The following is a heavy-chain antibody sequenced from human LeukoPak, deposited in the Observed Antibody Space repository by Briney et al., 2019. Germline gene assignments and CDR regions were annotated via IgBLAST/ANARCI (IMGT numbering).Heavy chain of an antibody. CDR1: GGSISSYY. V-gene: IGHV4-4*07. Sequence: SQTLSLTCTVSGGSISSYYWSWIRQPAGKGLEWIGRIYTSGSTNYNPSLKSRVTMSVDTSKNQFSLKLSSVTAADTAVYYCARDGGWGSHDYWFDPWGQGTLVTVSS. CDR3: ARDGGWGSHDYWFDP. J-gene: IGHJ5*02. CDR2: IYTSGST. D-gene: IGHD3-16*01.